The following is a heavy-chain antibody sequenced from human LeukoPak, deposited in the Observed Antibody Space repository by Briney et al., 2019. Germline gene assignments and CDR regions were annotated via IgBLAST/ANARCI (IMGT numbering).Heavy chain of an antibody. D-gene: IGHD3-22*01. Sequence: PGGSLRLSCAASEFTFSNYAMSWVRQAPGKGLDWVSAISDSGGTTYYADSVKGRFTISRDNSKNTLYLQMNGLRAEDTAVYYCAKEGGLDYYDSSGYSYYFDYWGQGTLVTVSS. CDR3: AKEGGLDYYDSSGYSYYFDY. V-gene: IGHV3-23*01. CDR1: EFTFSNYA. CDR2: ISDSGGTT. J-gene: IGHJ4*02.